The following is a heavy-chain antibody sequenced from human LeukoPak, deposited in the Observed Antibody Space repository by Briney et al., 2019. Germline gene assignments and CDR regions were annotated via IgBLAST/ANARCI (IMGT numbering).Heavy chain of an antibody. Sequence: SETLSLTCAVYGGSFSGYYWSWIRQPPGKGLEWIGEINHSGSTNYNPSLKSRVTISVDTSKNQFSLKLRSVTASDTAVYYCASLADYYDSSGYRGDFDYWGQGTLVTVSS. CDR3: ASLADYYDSSGYRGDFDY. V-gene: IGHV4-34*01. J-gene: IGHJ4*02. CDR1: GGSFSGYY. D-gene: IGHD3-22*01. CDR2: INHSGST.